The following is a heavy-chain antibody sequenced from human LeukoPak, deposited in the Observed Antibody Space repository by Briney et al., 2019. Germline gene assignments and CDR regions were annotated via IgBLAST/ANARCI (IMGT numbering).Heavy chain of an antibody. Sequence: PGGSLRLSCAASGFTFSSYSMNWVRQAPGKGLEWVSSISSSSYIYYADSVKGRFTNSRDNAKNSLYLQMNSLRAEDTAVYYCAREASSGPLSGFDYWGQGTLVTVSS. D-gene: IGHD6-19*01. CDR2: ISSSSYI. V-gene: IGHV3-21*01. J-gene: IGHJ4*02. CDR1: GFTFSSYS. CDR3: AREASSGPLSGFDY.